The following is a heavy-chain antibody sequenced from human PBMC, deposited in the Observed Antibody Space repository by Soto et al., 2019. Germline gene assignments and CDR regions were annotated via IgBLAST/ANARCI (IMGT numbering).Heavy chain of an antibody. V-gene: IGHV4-34*01. Sequence: PAETLSLTCAVYGGSFSGYYWSWIRQPPGKGLEWIGEINHSGSTNYNPSLKSRVTISVDTSKNQFSLKLSSVTAADTAVYYCARAPGYSYGFYYYYYGMDVWGQGTTVTVS. J-gene: IGHJ6*02. CDR2: INHSGST. CDR3: ARAPGYSYGFYYYYYGMDV. D-gene: IGHD5-18*01. CDR1: GGSFSGYY.